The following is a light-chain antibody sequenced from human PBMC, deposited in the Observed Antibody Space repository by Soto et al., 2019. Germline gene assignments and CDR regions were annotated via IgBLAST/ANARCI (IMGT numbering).Light chain of an antibody. V-gene: IGLV7-46*01. CDR1: TGAVTSGHY. CDR2: DTS. J-gene: IGLJ3*02. Sequence: QAVVTQEPSLTVSPGGTVTLTCGSSTGAVTSGHYPYWFQQKPGQAPSTLMYDTSNKYSWTPARFSGSLLGGKAALTLSGAHPEDEAEYYCLLSYSGARVFGGGTKVTVL. CDR3: LLSYSGARV.